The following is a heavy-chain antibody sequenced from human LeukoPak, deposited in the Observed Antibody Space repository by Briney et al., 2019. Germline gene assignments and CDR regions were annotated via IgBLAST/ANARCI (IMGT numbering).Heavy chain of an antibody. CDR3: ARAPRHDYGGNSVYFDY. CDR2: ISSSGSTI. D-gene: IGHD4-23*01. Sequence: EPGGSLRLSCAASGFTFRTFPMGWLRQAPGKGLEWVSYISSSGSTIYYADSVKGRFTISRDNAKNSLYLQMNSLRAEDTAVYYCARAPRHDYGGNSVYFDYWGQGTLVTVSS. J-gene: IGHJ4*02. V-gene: IGHV3-48*04. CDR1: GFTFRTFP.